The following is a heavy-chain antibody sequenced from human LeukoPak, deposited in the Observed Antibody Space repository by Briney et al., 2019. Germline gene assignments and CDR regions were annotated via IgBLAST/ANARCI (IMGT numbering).Heavy chain of an antibody. J-gene: IGHJ3*02. Sequence: GGSLRLSCAASGFTFGSFAMNWVRQAPGKGLEWVSAITGSGDSTFYGDSAKGRFTISRDNSKNTLYLQMNSLRVADTAVYYCVRAGWLLPQDIFDIWGQGTMVTVSS. D-gene: IGHD3-22*01. CDR1: GFTFGSFA. V-gene: IGHV3-23*01. CDR2: ITGSGDST. CDR3: VRAGWLLPQDIFDI.